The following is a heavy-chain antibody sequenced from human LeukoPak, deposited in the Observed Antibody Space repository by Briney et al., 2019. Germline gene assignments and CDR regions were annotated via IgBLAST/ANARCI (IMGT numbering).Heavy chain of an antibody. CDR3: ARRSYDSSYYFDY. Sequence: SESLSLTCTVSGGSISRYYWSWIRQPPGKGLEWIGYIYDSGSTNYNPSLKSRVTISVHTSKNQFSLKLSSVTAADTAVYYCARRSYDSSYYFDYWGQGTLVTVSS. CDR2: IYDSGST. J-gene: IGHJ4*02. CDR1: GGSISRYY. D-gene: IGHD3-22*01. V-gene: IGHV4-59*01.